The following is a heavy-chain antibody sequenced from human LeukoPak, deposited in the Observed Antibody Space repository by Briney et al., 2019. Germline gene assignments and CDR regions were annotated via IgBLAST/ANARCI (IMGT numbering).Heavy chain of an antibody. D-gene: IGHD6-13*01. Sequence: ASVKVSCKASGYTFTSYYMHWVRQAPGQGLEWMGIINPSGGSTSYAQKFQGRVTMTRDMSTSTVYMELSSLRSEDTAVYYCARASYSSSWYVGSVTFDYWGLGTLVTVSS. CDR1: GYTFTSYY. CDR3: ARASYSSSWYVGSVTFDY. J-gene: IGHJ4*02. V-gene: IGHV1-46*01. CDR2: INPSGGST.